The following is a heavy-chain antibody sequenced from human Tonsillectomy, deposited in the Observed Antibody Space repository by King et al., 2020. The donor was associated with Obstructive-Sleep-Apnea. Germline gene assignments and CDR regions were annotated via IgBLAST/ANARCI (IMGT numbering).Heavy chain of an antibody. CDR2: INNSGDT. Sequence: VQLQESGPGLVRPSETLSLTCSVSGYSITSGYYWGWIRQPPGKGLEWIGSINNSGDTYFNPSLKSRVTMSVDTSKNHFYLNLSSVTAADTAVYYCARWGPTIEIEEFLLRSEHWFDPWGQGTLVTVSS. D-gene: IGHD3-10*01. CDR1: GYSITSGYY. CDR3: ARWGPTIEIEEFLLRSEHWFDP. J-gene: IGHJ5*02. V-gene: IGHV4-38-2*02.